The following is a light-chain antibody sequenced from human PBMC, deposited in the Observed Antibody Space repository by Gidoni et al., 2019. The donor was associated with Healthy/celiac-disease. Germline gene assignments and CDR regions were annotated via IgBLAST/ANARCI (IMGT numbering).Light chain of an antibody. Sequence: SHGQSVTISCTGTSSDVGGYNYVSWYQQHPGKAPKLMIYDVSKRPSGVPDRFSGSKSGNTASLTISGLQAEDEADYYCCSYAGSSWVFGGGTKLTVL. V-gene: IGLV2-11*01. J-gene: IGLJ3*02. CDR3: CSYAGSSWV. CDR1: SSDVGGYNY. CDR2: DVS.